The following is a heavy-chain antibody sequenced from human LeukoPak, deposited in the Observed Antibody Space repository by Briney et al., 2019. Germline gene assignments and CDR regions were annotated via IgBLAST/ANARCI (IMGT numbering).Heavy chain of an antibody. Sequence: SETLSLTCTVSGGSISSYYWSWIRQPPGKGLEWIGYIYYSGSTNYNPSLKSRVTISVDTSKNQFSLKLSSVTAADTAVYYCARSSDWLFYFDYWGQGTLVTVSS. V-gene: IGHV4-59*01. CDR3: ARSSDWLFYFDY. D-gene: IGHD3-9*01. CDR1: GGSISSYY. CDR2: IYYSGST. J-gene: IGHJ4*02.